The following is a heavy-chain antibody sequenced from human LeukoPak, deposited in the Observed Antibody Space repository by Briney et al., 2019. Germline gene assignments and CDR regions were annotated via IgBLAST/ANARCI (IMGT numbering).Heavy chain of an antibody. CDR3: ARETPAYGERYFVS. CDR2: INPDGSVT. CDR1: GLTFNTYW. V-gene: IGHV3-74*01. J-gene: IGHJ4*02. D-gene: IGHD2-21*01. Sequence: GGSLRLSCLASGLTFNTYWTHWVRQVPGKGPVWVSRINPDGSVTWDADSVRGRFIISRDDAKNTLYLQMNSLRAEDTALYYCARETPAYGERYFVSWGQGTLVTVSS.